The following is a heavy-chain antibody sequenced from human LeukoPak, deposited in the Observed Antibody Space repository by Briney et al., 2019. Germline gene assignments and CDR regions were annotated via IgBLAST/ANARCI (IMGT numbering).Heavy chain of an antibody. CDR2: INHSGST. Sequence: SETLSLTCTVSGGSISSYYWSWIRQPPGKGLEWIGEINHSGSTNYNPSLKSRVTISVDTSKNQFSLKLSSVTATDTAVYYCARASKYYGSGRLGYWGQGTLVTVSS. D-gene: IGHD3-10*01. J-gene: IGHJ4*02. V-gene: IGHV4-34*01. CDR1: GGSISSYY. CDR3: ARASKYYGSGRLGY.